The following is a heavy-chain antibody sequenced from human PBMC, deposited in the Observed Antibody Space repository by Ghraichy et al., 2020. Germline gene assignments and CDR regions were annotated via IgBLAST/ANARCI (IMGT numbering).Heavy chain of an antibody. V-gene: IGHV3-53*01. CDR3: ARSQSGDYYYGMDV. CDR2: LYSTGRT. Sequence: GSLRLSCAASGFTVSSHYMTWVRQAPGKGLEWVSLLYSTGRTFYADSVKGRFTISRDDSKNTLYLQMNSLRAGDTALYYCARSQSGDYYYGMDVWGQGTTVTVSS. D-gene: IGHD2-15*01. J-gene: IGHJ6*02. CDR1: GFTVSSHY.